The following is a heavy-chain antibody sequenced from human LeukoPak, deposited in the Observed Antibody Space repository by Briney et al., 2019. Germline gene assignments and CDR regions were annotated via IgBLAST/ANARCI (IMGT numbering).Heavy chain of an antibody. CDR3: ARATVNYYGSGSYPLYYFDY. J-gene: IGHJ4*02. D-gene: IGHD3-10*01. Sequence: PSETLSLTCAVYGGSFSGYYWSWIRQPPEKGLEWIGEINHSGSTNYNPSLKSRVTISVDTSKNQFSLKLSSVTAADTAVYYCARATVNYYGSGSYPLYYFDYWGQGTLVTVSS. CDR2: INHSGST. V-gene: IGHV4-34*01. CDR1: GGSFSGYY.